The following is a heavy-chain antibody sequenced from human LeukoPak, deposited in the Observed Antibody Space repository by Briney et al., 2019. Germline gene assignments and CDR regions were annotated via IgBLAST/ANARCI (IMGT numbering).Heavy chain of an antibody. V-gene: IGHV3-30*18. J-gene: IGHJ4*02. CDR2: ISYDGSNK. CDR1: GFTFSSYG. CDR3: AKDSKGITVGATIEYYFDY. D-gene: IGHD1-26*01. Sequence: GRSLRFSCAASGFTFSSYGMHWVRQAPGKGLEWVAVISYDGSNKYYADSVKGRFTISRDNSKNTLYLQMNSLRAEDTAVYYCAKDSKGITVGATIEYYFDYWGQGTLVTVSS.